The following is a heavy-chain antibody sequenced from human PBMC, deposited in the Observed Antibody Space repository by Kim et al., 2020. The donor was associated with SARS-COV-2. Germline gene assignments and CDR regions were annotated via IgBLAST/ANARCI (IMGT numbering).Heavy chain of an antibody. CDR1: GGSFSGYY. V-gene: IGHV4-34*01. D-gene: IGHD3-10*01. CDR2: INHSGST. Sequence: SETLSLTCAVYGGSFSGYYWSWIRQPPGKGLEWIGEINHSGSTNYNPSLKSRVTISVDTSKNQFSLKLSSVTAADTAVYYCARMSHYGSGSYYNRRERFAPWAQAPLVPVS. CDR3: ARMSHYGSGSYYNRRERFAP. J-gene: IGHJ5*02.